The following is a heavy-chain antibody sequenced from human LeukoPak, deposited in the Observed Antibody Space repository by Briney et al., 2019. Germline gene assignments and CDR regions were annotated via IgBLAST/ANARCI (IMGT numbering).Heavy chain of an antibody. CDR2: INSGGASI. CDR1: GFTFSIYE. J-gene: IGHJ4*02. V-gene: IGHV3-48*03. D-gene: IGHD2-2*01. CDR3: VMQDNVVVQTARGFDS. Sequence: PGGSLRLSCAASGFTFSIYEMHLVRQAPGRGLEWVAYINSGGASIFYADSVRGRFAISRDNAKNSLYLQMNSLRAEDTAVYYCVMQDNVVVQTARGFDSWGQGTLVTVSP.